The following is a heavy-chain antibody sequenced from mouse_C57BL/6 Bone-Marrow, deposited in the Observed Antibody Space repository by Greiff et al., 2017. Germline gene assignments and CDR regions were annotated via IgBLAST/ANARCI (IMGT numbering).Heavy chain of an antibody. CDR3: ARSKDYDRRYFDY. Sequence: VQLQQSGAELARPGASVKMSCKASGYTFTSYTMHWVKQRPGQGLEWIGYINPSSGYTKYNQKFKDKATSTADKSSSTAYMQLSSLTSEDSAVYYCARSKDYDRRYFDYWGQGTTLTVSS. CDR2: INPSSGYT. J-gene: IGHJ2*01. CDR1: GYTFTSYT. V-gene: IGHV1-4*01. D-gene: IGHD2-4*01.